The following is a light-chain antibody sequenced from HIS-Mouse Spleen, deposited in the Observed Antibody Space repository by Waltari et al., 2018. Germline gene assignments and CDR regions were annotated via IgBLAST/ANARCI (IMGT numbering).Light chain of an antibody. CDR1: SSNIGSNY. Sequence: QSVLTQPPSASGTPGQRVTISCSGSSSNIGSNYVYWYQQLPGTAPKLLIYRKKQRPYGVPYRFSGSKSGTSASLAISGLRSEDEADYYCAACDDSLSGPVFGGGTKLTVL. CDR2: RKK. CDR3: AACDDSLSGPV. J-gene: IGLJ3*02. V-gene: IGLV1-47*01.